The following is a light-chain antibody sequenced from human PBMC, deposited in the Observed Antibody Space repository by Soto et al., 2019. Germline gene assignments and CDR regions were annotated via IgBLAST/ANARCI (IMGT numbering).Light chain of an antibody. J-gene: IGLJ2*01. Sequence: QSVLTQPPSVSGAPGQRVTISCTGSSSNIGAGYDVHWYQQLPGTAPKLLIFGTSYRSSGVPDRFSGSKSGTSASLAITGLQAEDEADYYSQSSDTSLSGAEVFGGGTKLTVL. CDR2: GTS. V-gene: IGLV1-40*01. CDR3: QSSDTSLSGAEV. CDR1: SSNIGAGYD.